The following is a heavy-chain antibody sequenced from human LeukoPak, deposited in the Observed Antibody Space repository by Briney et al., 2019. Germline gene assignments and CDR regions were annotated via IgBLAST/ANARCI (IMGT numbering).Heavy chain of an antibody. V-gene: IGHV3-7*01. J-gene: IGHJ3*02. D-gene: IGHD3-16*01. CDR1: GFTFTTYW. CDR2: IKQDGSEK. CDR3: ARVGAATYAFDI. Sequence: PGGSLRLSCAASGFTFTTYWMGWVRQAPGKGLEWVANIKQDGSEKYYVDSVKGRFTISRDNAKNTLYLQMNSLRAEDTAVYYCARVGAATYAFDIWGQGTMVTVSS.